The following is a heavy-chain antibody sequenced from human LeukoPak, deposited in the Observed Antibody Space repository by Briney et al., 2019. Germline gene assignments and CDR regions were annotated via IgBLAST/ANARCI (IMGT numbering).Heavy chain of an antibody. Sequence: AGGSLRLSCAASGFTFDDCAMHWVRQAPGKGLEWVSGISWNSGTIGYADSVKGRFIISRDNAKKSLYLQMNSLRVEDTALYYCTKVPAHGDYIGGPNWYFDLWGQGTLVTVSS. CDR3: TKVPAHGDYIGGPNWYFDL. CDR2: ISWNSGTI. V-gene: IGHV3-9*01. J-gene: IGHJ2*01. D-gene: IGHD4-17*01. CDR1: GFTFDDCA.